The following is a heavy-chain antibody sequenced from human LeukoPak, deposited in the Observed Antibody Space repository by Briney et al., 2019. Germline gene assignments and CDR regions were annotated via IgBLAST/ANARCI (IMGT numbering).Heavy chain of an antibody. CDR1: GGTFSSYA. J-gene: IGHJ5*02. Sequence: SVKVSCKASGGTFSSYAISWVRQAPGQGLEWMGGIIPIFGTANYAQKFQGRVTITADKSTSTAYMELSRLRSDDTAVYYCARGDVFGYCSSTSCYLNWFDPWGQGTLVTVSS. CDR3: ARGDVFGYCSSTSCYLNWFDP. CDR2: IIPIFGTA. D-gene: IGHD2-2*03. V-gene: IGHV1-69*06.